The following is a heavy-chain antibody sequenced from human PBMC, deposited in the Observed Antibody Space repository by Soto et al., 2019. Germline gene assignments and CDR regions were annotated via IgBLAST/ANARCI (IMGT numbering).Heavy chain of an antibody. CDR1: GFTVRSNY. CDR3: ARGAPHYYHGMDV. CDR2: IYSGGST. Sequence: LRLSCAASGFTVRSNYMSWVRQAPGKGLEWVSVIYSGGSTYYADSVKGRFTISRDNSKNTLYLQMNSLRAEDTAVYYCARGAPHYYHGMDVWGQGTTITVSS. J-gene: IGHJ6*02. V-gene: IGHV3-53*01.